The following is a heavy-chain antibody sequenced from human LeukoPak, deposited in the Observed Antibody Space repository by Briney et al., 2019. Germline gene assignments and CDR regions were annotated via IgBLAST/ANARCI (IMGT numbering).Heavy chain of an antibody. J-gene: IGHJ4*02. Sequence: PSETLSLTCTVSGGSISSYYWSWIRQPPRKGLEWIGYIYYSGSTNYNPSLKSRVTISVDTSKNRFSLKLSSVTAADTAVYYCARDRGAAAAIDSWGQGTLVTVSS. CDR3: ARDRGAAAAIDS. D-gene: IGHD3-10*01. CDR1: GGSISSYY. CDR2: IYYSGST. V-gene: IGHV4-59*01.